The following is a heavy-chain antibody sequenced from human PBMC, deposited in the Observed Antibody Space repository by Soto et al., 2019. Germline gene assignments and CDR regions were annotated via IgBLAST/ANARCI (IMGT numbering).Heavy chain of an antibody. V-gene: IGHV3-21*02. CDR3: AKDRGRGSQVSGGLDV. CDR1: GFNFSNYA. Sequence: EVRLVESGGGLVKPGGSLRLSCAASGFNFSNYALNWVRQAPGKGLECVSFISSRSSYTYYSDSVKGRFTISRDNAKNSMYLQMNSLRAEDTAGEYCAKDRGRGSQVSGGLDVWGQGTTVTVSS. J-gene: IGHJ6*02. D-gene: IGHD3-10*01. CDR2: ISSRSSYT.